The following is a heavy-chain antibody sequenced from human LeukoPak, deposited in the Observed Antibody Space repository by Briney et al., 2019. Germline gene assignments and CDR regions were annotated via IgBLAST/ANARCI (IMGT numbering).Heavy chain of an antibody. CDR3: VKAHYDILTGYPDYFDY. CDR1: GGSISSYY. J-gene: IGHJ4*02. CDR2: IYYSGST. V-gene: IGHV4-59*08. Sequence: SETLSLTCTVSGGSISSYYWSWIRQPPRKGLEWIGYIYYSGSTNYNPSLKSRVTISVDTSKNQFSLKLSSVTAADTAVYYCVKAHYDILTGYPDYFDYWGQGTLVTVSS. D-gene: IGHD3-9*01.